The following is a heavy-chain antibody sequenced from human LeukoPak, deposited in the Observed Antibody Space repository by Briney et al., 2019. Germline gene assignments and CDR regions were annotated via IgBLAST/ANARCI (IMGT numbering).Heavy chain of an antibody. CDR2: IYTSGST. CDR3: ARGHDSRDYYPIEY. D-gene: IGHD3-22*01. J-gene: IGHJ4*02. Sequence: PSETLSLTCTVSGGSISSYYWSWIRQPAGKGLEWIGRIYTSGSTNYNPSLKSRVTMSVDTSKNPFSLKLSSVTAADTAVYYCARGHDSRDYYPIEYWGQGILVTVSS. CDR1: GGSISSYY. V-gene: IGHV4-4*07.